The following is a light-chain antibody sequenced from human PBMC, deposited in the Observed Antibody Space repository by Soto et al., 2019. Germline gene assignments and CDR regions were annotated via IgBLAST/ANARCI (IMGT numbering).Light chain of an antibody. CDR1: QSISSW. J-gene: IGKJ1*01. V-gene: IGKV1-5*01. Sequence: DIQMTQSPSILSASVGDRVTITCRASQSISSWLAWYQQKPGKAPKLLIYDASSLESGVPSRFSGIGSGTEFTLTITSLQPDDFATDYCQQYDSYAWTFGQGTKVEIK. CDR3: QQYDSYAWT. CDR2: DAS.